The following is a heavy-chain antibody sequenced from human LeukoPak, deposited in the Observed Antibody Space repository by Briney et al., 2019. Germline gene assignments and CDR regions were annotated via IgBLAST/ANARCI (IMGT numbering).Heavy chain of an antibody. CDR1: GFTFSSYS. D-gene: IGHD2-2*01. CDR2: ISSSSSYI. J-gene: IGHJ4*02. V-gene: IGHV3-21*01. Sequence: GGSLRLSCAASGFTFSSYSVNWVRQAPGKGLEWVSSISSSSSYIYYADSVKGRFTISRDNAKKSLYLQMSSLRAEDTAVYYCARDPINIGTAAKGFDYWGQGTLVTVSS. CDR3: ARDPINIGTAAKGFDY.